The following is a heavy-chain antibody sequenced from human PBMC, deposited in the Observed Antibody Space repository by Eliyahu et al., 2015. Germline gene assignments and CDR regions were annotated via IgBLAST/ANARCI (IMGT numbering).Heavy chain of an antibody. J-gene: IGHJ4*02. D-gene: IGHD2-8*01. CDR3: ARLLMVYAIPDY. V-gene: IGHV4-30-4*01. Sequence: QVQLQESGPGLVKPSQTLSLTCTVSGGSINSGDYYWSWIRQPPGKGLEWIGDIYYSGSTYFNPSLKSRVTISVDSSKNQFSLKLSSVTAADTAVYYCARLLMVYAIPDYWGQGTLVTVSS. CDR1: GGSINSGDYY. CDR2: IYYSGST.